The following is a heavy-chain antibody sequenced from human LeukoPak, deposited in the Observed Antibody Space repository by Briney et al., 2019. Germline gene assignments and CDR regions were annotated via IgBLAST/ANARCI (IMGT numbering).Heavy chain of an antibody. CDR3: ARHQGSSDDY. J-gene: IGHJ4*02. Sequence: PSETLSLTCTVSGVSISICRYYRRSIRQPPGKGLEWIGSIYYSGSTYYTPSLKSRVTISVDPSKNQFSLTLSSVTAADSAVYYCARHQGSSDDYWGEGTLVTVSS. CDR1: GVSISICRYY. V-gene: IGHV4-39*01. D-gene: IGHD6-6*01. CDR2: IYYSGST.